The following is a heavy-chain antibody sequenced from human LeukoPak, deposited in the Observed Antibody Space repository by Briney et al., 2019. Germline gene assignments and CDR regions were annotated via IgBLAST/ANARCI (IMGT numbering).Heavy chain of an antibody. J-gene: IGHJ4*02. CDR1: GGTFSSYA. V-gene: IGHV1-69*04. CDR3: ARDLPRGAYYDSSGPFDY. CDR2: IIPIFGIA. D-gene: IGHD3-22*01. Sequence: SVKVSCKASGGTFSSYAISWVRQAPGQGLEWMGRIIPIFGIANYAQKFQGRVTITADKSTSTAYMELSSLRSEDTAVYYCARDLPRGAYYDSSGPFDYWGQGTLVTVSS.